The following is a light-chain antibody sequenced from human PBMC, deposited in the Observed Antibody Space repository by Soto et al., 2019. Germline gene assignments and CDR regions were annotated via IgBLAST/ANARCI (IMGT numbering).Light chain of an antibody. CDR3: QQRSYPIT. V-gene: IGKV3-20*01. CDR1: QSVSSSY. Sequence: EIVLTQSPGTLSLSPGERATLSCRASQSVSSSYLAWYQQKPGQAPRLLIYGASSRATGIPDRFSGSGSETDFTLTISRLEPEDFAVYYCQQRSYPITFGQGTRLEIK. J-gene: IGKJ5*01. CDR2: GAS.